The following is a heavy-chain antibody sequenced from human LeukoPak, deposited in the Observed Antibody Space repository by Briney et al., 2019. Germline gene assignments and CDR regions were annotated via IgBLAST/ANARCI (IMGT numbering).Heavy chain of an antibody. CDR1: GFTFSSYG. CDR2: IRYDGSNK. CDR3: ARSYSSTPQYYYYYYMDV. Sequence: GGSLRLSCAASGFTFSSYGMHWVRQAPGKGLEWVAFIRYDGSNKYYADSVKGRFTISRDNSKNTLYLQMNSLRAEDTAVYYCARSYSSTPQYYYYYYMDVWGKGTTVTVSS. J-gene: IGHJ6*03. V-gene: IGHV3-30*02. D-gene: IGHD6-13*01.